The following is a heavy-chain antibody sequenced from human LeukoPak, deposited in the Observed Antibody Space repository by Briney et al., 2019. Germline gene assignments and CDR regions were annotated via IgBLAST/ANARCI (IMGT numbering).Heavy chain of an antibody. J-gene: IGHJ4*02. CDR1: GGSISSYY. CDR3: ARYGGSGDTRGYFDS. D-gene: IGHD2-15*01. CDR2: IYNRGNT. V-gene: IGHV4-4*07. Sequence: PSETLSLTCTVSGGSISSYYWSWIRQPAGKGLEWIGRIYNRGNTNYNASLQSRVTMSVDTSRNQFSLKLTSVTAADTAVYYCARYGGSGDTRGYFDSWGQGTLVTVSS.